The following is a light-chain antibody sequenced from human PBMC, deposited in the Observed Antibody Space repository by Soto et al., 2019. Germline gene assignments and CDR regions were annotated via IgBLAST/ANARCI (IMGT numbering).Light chain of an antibody. J-gene: IGLJ2*01. V-gene: IGLV2-8*01. CDR1: SSDVGGYDY. CDR3: SSYAGNDRLGV. CDR2: EVT. Sequence: QSALTQPPSASGSPGQSVTISCTGTSSDVGGYDYVSWYQQHTGKAPKLIIYEVTERPSGVPDRFSGSKSGNTAYLTVSGLQYEDEANYYCSSYAGNDRLGVFGGGTKLTVL.